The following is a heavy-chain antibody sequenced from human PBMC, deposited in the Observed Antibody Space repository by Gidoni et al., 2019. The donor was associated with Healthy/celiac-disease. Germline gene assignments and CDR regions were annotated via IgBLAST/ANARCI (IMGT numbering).Heavy chain of an antibody. D-gene: IGHD2-21*01. Sequence: QAQLRESGPGLVKRSERLSPTSTASGGSISSYYWGWIRQPPGKVLEWIGYIYYSGSTNYNPSLNSRVTITVDTSTIQFSLKLSSVPAADTAVYYCARGGNSIDYWGHGTLVTVSS. CDR3: ARGGNSIDY. J-gene: IGHJ4*01. V-gene: IGHV4-59*01. CDR1: GGSISSYY. CDR2: IYYSGST.